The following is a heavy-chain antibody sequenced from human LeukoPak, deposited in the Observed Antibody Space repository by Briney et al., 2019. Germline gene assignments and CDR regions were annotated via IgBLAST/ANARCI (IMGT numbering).Heavy chain of an antibody. Sequence: GGSLRLSCAASGFPFSTYSMNWVRQAPGKGLEWVSHISSASRNINYADSVKGRFTISRDNSKNALYLQMHSLRAEDTAVYYCAKSRWETYAVRAFDIWGQGTMVTVSS. V-gene: IGHV3-48*01. CDR1: GFPFSTYS. J-gene: IGHJ3*02. CDR3: AKSRWETYAVRAFDI. CDR2: ISSASRNI. D-gene: IGHD1-26*01.